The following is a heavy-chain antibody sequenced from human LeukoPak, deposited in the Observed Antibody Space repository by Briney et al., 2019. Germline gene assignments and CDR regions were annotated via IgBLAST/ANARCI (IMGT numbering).Heavy chain of an antibody. CDR1: GFTFTNYL. Sequence: GGSLRLSCATSGFTFTNYLMSWVRQTPGKGLEWVSYISSSSTTIFYADSVKGRFTISRDNAKNSLFLQMNSLRVEDSAVYYCARDSGSSWREGLNYWGQGTLVTVSS. V-gene: IGHV3-48*01. J-gene: IGHJ4*02. D-gene: IGHD6-13*01. CDR3: ARDSGSSWREGLNY. CDR2: ISSSSTTI.